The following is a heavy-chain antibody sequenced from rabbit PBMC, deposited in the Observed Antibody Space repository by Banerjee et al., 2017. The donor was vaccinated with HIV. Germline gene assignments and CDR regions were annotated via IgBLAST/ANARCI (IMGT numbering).Heavy chain of an antibody. D-gene: IGHD4-2*01. CDR1: GFSFSDRDV. CDR3: ARAGYGGDDWTEGFKL. V-gene: IGHV1S45*01. Sequence: QEQLVESGGGLVQPEGSLTLTCKASGFSFSDRDVMCWVRQAPGKGLEWIACINAATGKPVYATWAKGRFTISRTSSTTVTLRMTSLTAADRATYLCARAGYGGDDWTEGFKLWGQGTLVTVS. CDR2: INAATGKP. J-gene: IGHJ4*01.